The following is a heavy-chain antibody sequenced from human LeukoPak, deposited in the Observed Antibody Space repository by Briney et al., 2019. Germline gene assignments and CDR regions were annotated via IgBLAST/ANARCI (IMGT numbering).Heavy chain of an antibody. J-gene: IGHJ4*02. CDR2: IIPIFGTA. CDR1: GGTFSSYA. V-gene: IGHV1-69*13. D-gene: IGHD2-2*01. CDR3: ARVAKDQYCSSTICFHYYFDY. Sequence: SVKVSGKASGGTFSSYAISWVRQAPGQGLEWMGGIIPIFGTANYAQKFQGRVTITADESTSTAYMELSSLRSEDTAVYYCARVAKDQYCSSTICFHYYFDYWGQGTLVTVSS.